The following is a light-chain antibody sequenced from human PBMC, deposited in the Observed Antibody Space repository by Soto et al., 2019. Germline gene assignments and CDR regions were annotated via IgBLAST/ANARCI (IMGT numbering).Light chain of an antibody. J-gene: IGLJ2*01. Sequence: QTVVTQPPSASGTPGQRVTISCSGSSSNIGSNYVYWYQQLPGRAPKLLIYSNNQRPSGVPDRFSGSKSGTSASLAISGLRSEDEADYYCAAWDDSLSGGVFGGGTKLTVL. CDR2: SNN. V-gene: IGLV1-47*02. CDR1: SSNIGSNY. CDR3: AAWDDSLSGGV.